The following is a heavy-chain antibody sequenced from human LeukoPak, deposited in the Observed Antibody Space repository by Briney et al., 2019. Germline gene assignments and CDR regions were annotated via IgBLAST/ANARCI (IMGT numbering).Heavy chain of an antibody. CDR2: IYYSGST. Sequence: SQTLSLTCTVSGGSISSGGYYWSWIRQHPGKGLEWIGCIYYSGSTYYNPSLKSRVTISVDTSKNQFSLKLSSVTAADTAVYYCARDIVVVGPDAFDIWGQGTMVTVSS. J-gene: IGHJ3*02. D-gene: IGHD2-21*01. CDR1: GGSISSGGYY. CDR3: ARDIVVVGPDAFDI. V-gene: IGHV4-31*03.